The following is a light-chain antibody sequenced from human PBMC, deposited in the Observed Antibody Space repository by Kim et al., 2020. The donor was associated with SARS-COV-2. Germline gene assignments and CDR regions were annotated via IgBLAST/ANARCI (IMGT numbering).Light chain of an antibody. Sequence: NFMLTQSHSVSESPGKTVIISCTRSCGSIVSDFVQWFQQRPGSSPTTVIYEDHKRPSGVPDRFSGSVDSSSNSASLTISGLRTDDEADYYCQSYDDNIWVFGGGTQLTVL. CDR1: CGSIVSDF. CDR3: QSYDDNIWV. CDR2: EDH. V-gene: IGLV6-57*01. J-gene: IGLJ3*02.